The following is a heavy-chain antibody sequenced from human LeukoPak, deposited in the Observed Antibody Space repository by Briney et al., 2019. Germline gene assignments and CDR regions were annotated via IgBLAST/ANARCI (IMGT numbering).Heavy chain of an antibody. J-gene: IGHJ6*02. CDR2: ISYDGSNK. D-gene: IGHD2-15*01. Sequence: GRSLRLSCAASGFTFSSYGMHWVRQAPGKGLEWVAVISYDGSNKYYADSVKGRFTISRDNSKNTLYLQMNSLRAEDTAVYYCAKGVLGYCSGGSCYYYGMDVWGQGTTVTVSS. CDR1: GFTFSSYG. CDR3: AKGVLGYCSGGSCYYYGMDV. V-gene: IGHV3-30*18.